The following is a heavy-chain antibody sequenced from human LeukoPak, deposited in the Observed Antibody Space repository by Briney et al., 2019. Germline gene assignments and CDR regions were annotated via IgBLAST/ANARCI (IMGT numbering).Heavy chain of an antibody. V-gene: IGHV1-69*13. J-gene: IGHJ3*02. CDR2: IIPIFGTA. Sequence: SVKVSCKASGGTFSSYTITWVRQAPGQGLEWMGGIIPIFGTANYAQKFQGRVTITADESTSTAYMELSSLRSEDTAVYYCARVNCGGDCYSDRGAFDIWGQGTMVTVSS. D-gene: IGHD2-21*02. CDR3: ARVNCGGDCYSDRGAFDI. CDR1: GGTFSSYT.